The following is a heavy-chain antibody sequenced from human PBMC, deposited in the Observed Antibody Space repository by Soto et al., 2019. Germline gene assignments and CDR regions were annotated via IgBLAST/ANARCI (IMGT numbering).Heavy chain of an antibody. V-gene: IGHV3-23*01. CDR2: ISGGGDTT. Sequence: EVQLLESGGGWVQPGGSLRLSCAASGFTFNNYAMTWVRQAPGKGLEWVSAISGGGDTTSYADSVKGRFTVSRDGSKNTRYLQMSSLRAEDTALYYCAKGRGGSGSLTPRVDFWGQGTLVTVSS. CDR3: AKGRGGSGSLTPRVDF. CDR1: GFTFNNYA. D-gene: IGHD3-10*01. J-gene: IGHJ4*02.